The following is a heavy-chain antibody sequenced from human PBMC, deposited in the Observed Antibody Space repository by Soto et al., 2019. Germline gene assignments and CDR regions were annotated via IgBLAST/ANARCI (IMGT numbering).Heavy chain of an antibody. Sequence: EVQVLESGGGLVQPGGSLRLSCAASGFTFSSCAMSWVRQAPGKGLEWVSGISNSGGSTYYADSVKGRFSISRDNSKNTLYLQINSLRAEDTAVYYCAKLIGYTSSAGAYWGQGTLVSVSS. CDR3: AKLIGYTSSAGAY. CDR1: GFTFSSCA. D-gene: IGHD6-13*01. CDR2: ISNSGGST. J-gene: IGHJ4*02. V-gene: IGHV3-23*01.